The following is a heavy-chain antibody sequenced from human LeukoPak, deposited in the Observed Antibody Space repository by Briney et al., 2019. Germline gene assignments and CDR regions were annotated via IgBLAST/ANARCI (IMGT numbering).Heavy chain of an antibody. Sequence: PSETRSLTCAVYGGSFSGYYWSWIRQPPGKGLEWIGEINHSGSTNYNPSLKSRVTILLHTSKNHFSLNLSSVTAADTAVYYCARVLGSGSYSLGALDYWGQGTLVTVSS. D-gene: IGHD3-10*01. CDR1: GGSFSGYY. CDR3: ARVLGSGSYSLGALDY. V-gene: IGHV4-34*01. CDR2: INHSGST. J-gene: IGHJ4*02.